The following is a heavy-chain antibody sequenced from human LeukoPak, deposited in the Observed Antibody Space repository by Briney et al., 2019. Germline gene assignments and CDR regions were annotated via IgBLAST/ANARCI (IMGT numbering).Heavy chain of an antibody. CDR3: AREQEDMGYYYYYMDV. D-gene: IGHD2-15*01. J-gene: IGHJ6*03. V-gene: IGHV3-64*01. CDR1: GFTFSSYA. Sequence: VGSLRLSCAASGFTFSSYAMHWVRQAPGKGLEYVSAISSNGGSTYYANSVKGRFTISRDNSKNTLYLQMGSLRAEDMAVYYCAREQEDMGYYYYYMDVWGKGTTVTVSS. CDR2: ISSNGGST.